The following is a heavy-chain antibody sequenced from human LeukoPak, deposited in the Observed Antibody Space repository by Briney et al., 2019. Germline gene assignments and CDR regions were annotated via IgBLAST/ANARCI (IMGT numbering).Heavy chain of an antibody. J-gene: IGHJ5*02. D-gene: IGHD2-2*01. CDR1: GFTFSSYW. V-gene: IGHV3-7*01. CDR3: AREDKVVPAALGPYNWFDP. Sequence: PGRSLRLSCAPSGFTFSSYWMSSVRQAPGKWLEWVANIKQEGSAKYYVDSVKGRFTISRDNAKNSLYLQLNSLRAEDTAVYYCAREDKVVPAALGPYNWFDPWGQGTLVTVSS. CDR2: IKQEGSAK.